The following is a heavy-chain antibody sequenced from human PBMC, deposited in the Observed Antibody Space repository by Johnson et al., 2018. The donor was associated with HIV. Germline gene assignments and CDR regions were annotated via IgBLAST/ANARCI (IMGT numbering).Heavy chain of an antibody. D-gene: IGHD1-26*01. CDR1: RFNLNNYD. CDR3: AKDLSGSYYFGGNAFDI. V-gene: IGHV3-30*02. CDR2: IRYDGSSK. Sequence: QVQLVESGGGLVQPGGSLRLSCAASRFNLNNYDMNWVRQAPGKGLEWVAFIRYDGSSKYYGDSVKGRFTISRDNSKNTLYLQMNSVRLEDTAVYYCAKDLSGSYYFGGNAFDIWGQGTMVTGSS. J-gene: IGHJ3*02.